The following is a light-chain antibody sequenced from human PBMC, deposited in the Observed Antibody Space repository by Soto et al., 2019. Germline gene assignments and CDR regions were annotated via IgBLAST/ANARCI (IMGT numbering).Light chain of an antibody. CDR3: SSSTHSNTIL. V-gene: IGLV2-14*01. Sequence: QSVLTQPASVSGSPGQSITISCTGTSSDVGAYNSVSWFQQHPSKAPKLIIYEVSHRPSGVSLRFSGSKSGNTASLTISGLQAEDEADDYCSSSTHSNTILFGSGTKVTVL. CDR1: SSDVGAYNS. J-gene: IGLJ1*01. CDR2: EVS.